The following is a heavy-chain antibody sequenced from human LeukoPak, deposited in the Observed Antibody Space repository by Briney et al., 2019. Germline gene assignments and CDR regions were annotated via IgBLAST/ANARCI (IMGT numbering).Heavy chain of an antibody. CDR1: GFTVSSNY. J-gene: IGHJ6*02. D-gene: IGHD5-12*01. CDR3: ARGTPVSGYDGYYYYGMDV. CDR2: IYSGGST. V-gene: IGHV3-66*01. Sequence: GGSLRLSCAASGFTVSSNYMSWVRQAPGKGLEWVSVIYSGGSTYYADSVKGRFTISRDNSKNTLYLQMNSLRAEDTAVYYCARGTPVSGYDGYYYYGMDVWGQGTTVTVSS.